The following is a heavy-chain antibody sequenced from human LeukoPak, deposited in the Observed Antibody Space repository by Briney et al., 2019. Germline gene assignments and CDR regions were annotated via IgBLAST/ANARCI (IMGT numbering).Heavy chain of an antibody. Sequence: SETLSLTCTVSGGSISSYYWSWIRQPPGKGLEWIGYIYYSGSTNYNPSLKSRVTISVDTSKNQFSLKLSSVTAADTAVYYCARQNYDFWSGRQRWFDPWGQGTLVTVSS. CDR2: IYYSGST. D-gene: IGHD3-3*01. CDR3: ARQNYDFWSGRQRWFDP. J-gene: IGHJ5*02. V-gene: IGHV4-59*08. CDR1: GGSISSYY.